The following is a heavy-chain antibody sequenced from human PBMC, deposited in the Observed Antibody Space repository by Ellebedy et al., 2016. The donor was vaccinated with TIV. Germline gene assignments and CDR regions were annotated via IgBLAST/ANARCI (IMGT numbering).Heavy chain of an antibody. CDR3: ARGYCSGGSCHRGLRYYFDY. Sequence: SETLSLTCTVAGGSISSYYWSWIRQPPGNGLEWIGYIYYSGSTNYNPSLKSRVTISVDTSKNQLSMKLSSVPAADTAVYYCARGYCSGGSCHRGLRYYFDYWGQGTLVTVS. CDR2: IYYSGST. CDR1: GGSISSYY. D-gene: IGHD2-15*01. J-gene: IGHJ4*02. V-gene: IGHV4-59*08.